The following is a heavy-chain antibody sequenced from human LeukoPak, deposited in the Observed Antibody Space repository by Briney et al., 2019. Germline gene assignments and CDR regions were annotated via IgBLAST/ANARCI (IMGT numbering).Heavy chain of an antibody. Sequence: XXTWVRQAPXXXLEWXSGISGSGGSTYYADSLKGRFTISRDNAKNSLYLQMNSLRADDTAIYYCVRSVNYGSGRVAFDIWGQGTMVIVSS. J-gene: IGHJ3*02. CDR2: ISGSGGST. CDR3: VRSVNYGSGRVAFDI. V-gene: IGHV3-23*01. CDR1: X. D-gene: IGHD3-10*01.